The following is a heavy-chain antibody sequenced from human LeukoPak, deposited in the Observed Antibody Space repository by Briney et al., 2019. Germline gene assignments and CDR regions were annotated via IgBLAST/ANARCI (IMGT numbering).Heavy chain of an antibody. J-gene: IGHJ4*02. CDR3: AKHAFCSGDSCYSQFDY. D-gene: IGHD2-15*01. CDR1: GVSLSNFA. V-gene: IGHV3-23*01. Sequence: PGGSLRLSCEVSGVSLSNFAMSWVRQAPGKGLEWVSAISGSGVSTYYADSVKGRFTISRDNSKNTLYLQMNSLRAEDTAVYYCAKHAFCSGDSCYSQFDYWGQGTLVTVSS. CDR2: ISGSGVST.